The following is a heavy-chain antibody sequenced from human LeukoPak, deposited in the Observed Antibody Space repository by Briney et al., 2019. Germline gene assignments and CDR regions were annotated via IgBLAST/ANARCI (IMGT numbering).Heavy chain of an antibody. CDR1: GGSISSHY. Sequence: SVTLSLTCTVSGGSISSHYWSWIRQPPGKGLEWIGYIYYSGSTNYNPSLKSRVTISVDTSKNQFSLKLSSVTAADTAVYYCARQENYYYYMDVWGKGTTVTVSS. J-gene: IGHJ6*03. CDR3: ARQENYYYYMDV. V-gene: IGHV4-59*11. CDR2: IYYSGST.